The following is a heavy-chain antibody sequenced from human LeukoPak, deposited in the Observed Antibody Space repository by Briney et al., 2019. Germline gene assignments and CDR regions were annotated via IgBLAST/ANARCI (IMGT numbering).Heavy chain of an antibody. V-gene: IGHV3-7*03. CDR2: IKGDGSEK. D-gene: IGHD6-13*01. Sequence: GGSLRLSCAASGFTFSSYWMTWVRQAPGKGLEWVGNIKGDGSEKYYADSVKGRFTISRDNSKNSLYLQMNSLRAEDTALYHCVLQRLSAAFDFWGQGTLVTVSS. CDR1: GFTFSSYW. CDR3: VLQRLSAAFDF. J-gene: IGHJ4*02.